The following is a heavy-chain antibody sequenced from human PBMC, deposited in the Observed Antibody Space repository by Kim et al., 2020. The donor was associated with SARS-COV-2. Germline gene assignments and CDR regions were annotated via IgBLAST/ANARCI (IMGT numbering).Heavy chain of an antibody. CDR3: ARGPGEYCSSTSCYYGIDY. CDR1: GGSISSSNW. Sequence: SETLSLTCAVSGGSISSSNWWSWVRQPPGKGLEWIGEIYHSGSTNYTPSLKSRVTISVDKSKNQFSLKLSSVTAADTAVYYCARGPGEYCSSTSCYYGIDYWGQGTLVTVSS. CDR2: IYHSGST. V-gene: IGHV4-4*02. D-gene: IGHD2-2*01. J-gene: IGHJ4*02.